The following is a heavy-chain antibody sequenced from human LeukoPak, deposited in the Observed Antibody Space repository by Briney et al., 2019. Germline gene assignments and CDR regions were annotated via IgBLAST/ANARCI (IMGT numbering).Heavy chain of an antibody. V-gene: IGHV1-69*05. Sequence: ASVKVSCKASGGTFSSYAISWVRQAPGQGLEWMGRIIPIFGTANYAQKLQGRVTITTDESTSTAYMELSSLRSEDTALYYCASDYDSSGYYYPKFDYWGQGTLVTASS. CDR1: GGTFSSYA. J-gene: IGHJ4*02. D-gene: IGHD3-22*01. CDR2: IIPIFGTA. CDR3: ASDYDSSGYYYPKFDY.